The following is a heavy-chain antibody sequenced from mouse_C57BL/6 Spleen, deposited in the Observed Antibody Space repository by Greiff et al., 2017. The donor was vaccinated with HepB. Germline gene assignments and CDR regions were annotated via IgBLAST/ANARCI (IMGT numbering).Heavy chain of an antibody. J-gene: IGHJ2*01. V-gene: IGHV1-69*01. CDR2: IDPSDSYT. D-gene: IGHD1-1*01. Sequence: QVQLQQPGAELVMPGASVKLSCKASGYTFTSYWMHWVKQRPGQGLAWIGEIDPSDSYTNYNQKFKGKSTLTVYKSSSTAYMQLSSLPSEDSAVYYCARRDYYGSSYYFDYWGQGTTLTVSS. CDR3: ARRDYYGSSYYFDY. CDR1: GYTFTSYW.